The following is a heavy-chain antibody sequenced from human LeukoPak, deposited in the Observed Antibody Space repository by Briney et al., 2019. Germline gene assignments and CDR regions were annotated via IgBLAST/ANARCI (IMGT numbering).Heavy chain of an antibody. CDR2: IWYDGSNK. D-gene: IGHD4-17*01. Sequence: GGSLRLSCATSGFTFTNFCMPLVRQAPGKGLEWVAGIWYDGSNKYYADSVKGRFTISRDNSKNTLYLQMNSLGAEDTAVYYCARDFTPIMTTVTTLDYWGQGTLVTVSS. CDR3: ARDFTPIMTTVTTLDY. V-gene: IGHV3-33*08. J-gene: IGHJ4*02. CDR1: GFTFTNFC.